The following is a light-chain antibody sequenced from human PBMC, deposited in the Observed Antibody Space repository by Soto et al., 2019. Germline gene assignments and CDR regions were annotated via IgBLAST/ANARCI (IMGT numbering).Light chain of an antibody. Sequence: EIVLTQSPGTLSLSPGERATLSCRASQSVSSSYLAWYQQKPGQAPRLLIYDASSRATDVPDRFSGSGSGTDFTLTITRLEPEDFAVYYCQQYGDSPVTFGQGTKVDIK. CDR3: QQYGDSPVT. J-gene: IGKJ1*01. V-gene: IGKV3-20*01. CDR1: QSVSSSY. CDR2: DAS.